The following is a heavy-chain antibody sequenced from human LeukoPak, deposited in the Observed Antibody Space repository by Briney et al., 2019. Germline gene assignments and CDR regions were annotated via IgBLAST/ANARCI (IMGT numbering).Heavy chain of an antibody. Sequence: PSETLSLTCTVSGGSISSYYWSWIRQPPGKGLEWIGYIYYSGSTNYNPSLKSRVTISVDTSKNQFSLKLSSVTAADTAVYYCARDALQGIAAAAWFDPWGQGTLVTVSS. J-gene: IGHJ5*02. D-gene: IGHD6-13*01. V-gene: IGHV4-59*01. CDR3: ARDALQGIAAAAWFDP. CDR1: GGSISSYY. CDR2: IYYSGST.